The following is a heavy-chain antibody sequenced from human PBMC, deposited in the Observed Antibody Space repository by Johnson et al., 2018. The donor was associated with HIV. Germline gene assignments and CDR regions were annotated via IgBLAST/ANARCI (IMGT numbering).Heavy chain of an antibody. Sequence: VQLVESGGGLIQPGGSLRLSCAASGFTVSSNYMNWVRQAPGRGLEWVANIKYDGGRIQYVDSVKGRFTISRDNAKNSLYLQMNSLRAEDTAVYYCARDRGYWDAFDIWGQGTMVTVSS. CDR3: ARDRGYWDAFDI. J-gene: IGHJ3*02. CDR2: IKYDGGRI. CDR1: GFTVSSNY. V-gene: IGHV3-7*01. D-gene: IGHD3-22*01.